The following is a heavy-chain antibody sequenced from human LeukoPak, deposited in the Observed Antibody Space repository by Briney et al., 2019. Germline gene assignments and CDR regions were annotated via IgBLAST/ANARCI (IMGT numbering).Heavy chain of an antibody. CDR1: GYSFTSYW. V-gene: IGHV5-51*01. CDR3: ARQVRCSSTSCLDY. J-gene: IGHJ4*02. Sequence: GESLKISWKGSGYSFTSYWIGWVRQRPGKGLELMGIIYPGDSDTRYSPSFQGQVTISADKSISTAYLQWSSLKASDTAMYYCARQVRCSSTSCLDYWGQGTLVTVSS. CDR2: IYPGDSDT. D-gene: IGHD2-2*01.